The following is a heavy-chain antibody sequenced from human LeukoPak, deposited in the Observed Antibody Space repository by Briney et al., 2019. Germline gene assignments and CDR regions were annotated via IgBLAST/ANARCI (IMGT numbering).Heavy chain of an antibody. CDR2: ISSSGSTI. CDR1: GFTFSNAW. D-gene: IGHD3-22*01. V-gene: IGHV3-11*04. Sequence: GGSLRLSCAASGFTFSNAWMSWVRQAPGKGLEWVSYISSSGSTIYYADSVKGRFTISRDNAKNSLYLQMNSLRAEDTAVYYCARDSSGYYSSNWFDPWGQGTLVTVSS. CDR3: ARDSSGYYSSNWFDP. J-gene: IGHJ5*02.